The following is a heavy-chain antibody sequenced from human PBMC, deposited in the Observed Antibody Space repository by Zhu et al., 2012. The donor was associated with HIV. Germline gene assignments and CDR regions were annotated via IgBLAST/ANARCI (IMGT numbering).Heavy chain of an antibody. CDR3: ARLRDTSGYYYPFDY. V-gene: IGHV4-59*11. CDR2: VYYTGTT. Sequence: QVQLQESGPGLVKPSETLSLTCSVSGGSTSSXYWSWIRQPPGKGLEWIGYVYYTGTTNYNPSLKSRVTISLDMSKNQFSLKLTSVTAADTAVYYCARLRDTSGYYYPFDYWGQGTLVTVSS. J-gene: IGHJ4*02. D-gene: IGHD3-22*01. CDR1: GGSTSSXY.